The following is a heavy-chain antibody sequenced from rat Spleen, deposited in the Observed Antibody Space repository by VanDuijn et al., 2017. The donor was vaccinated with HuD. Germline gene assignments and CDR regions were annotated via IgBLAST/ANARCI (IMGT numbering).Heavy chain of an antibody. CDR2: MRYNGDT. D-gene: IGHD1-12*03. J-gene: IGHJ2*01. Sequence: QVQLKESGPGLVQPSQTLSLTCTVSGFSLIRYNVHWVRQPPGKGLEWMGRMRYNGDTSYNSALKSRLSISRDTSKNQVFLKMNNLQTEDTAMYFCATQHYYDGYYRDNWGQGVMVTVSS. CDR1: GFSLIRYN. CDR3: ATQHYYDGYYRDN. V-gene: IGHV2-63*01.